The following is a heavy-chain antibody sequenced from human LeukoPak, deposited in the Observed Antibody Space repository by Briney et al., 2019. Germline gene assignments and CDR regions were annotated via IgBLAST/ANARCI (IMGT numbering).Heavy chain of an antibody. CDR1: GFTFSSYW. V-gene: IGHV3-7*01. Sequence: GGSLRLSCAASGFTFSSYWMSWVRQAPGKGLEWVANIKQDGSEKCYVDSVKGRFTISRDNAKNSLYLQMNSLRAEDTAVYYCARERSSGWYDYWGQGTLVTVSS. CDR2: IKQDGSEK. D-gene: IGHD6-19*01. J-gene: IGHJ4*02. CDR3: ARERSSGWYDY.